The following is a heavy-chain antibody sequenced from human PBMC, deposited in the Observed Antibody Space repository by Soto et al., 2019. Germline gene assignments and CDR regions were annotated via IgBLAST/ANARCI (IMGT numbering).Heavy chain of an antibody. CDR2: IFFSGST. V-gene: IGHV4-31*03. CDR1: GGSISSGDFY. CDR3: ARDGYYDVLTGSAYGMDV. J-gene: IGHJ6*02. D-gene: IGHD3-9*01. Sequence: QVQLQESGPGLVKPSQTLSLTCTVSGGSISSGDFYWNWIRQHPGKGLEWIGYIFFSGSTYYNPSLNSRVTISLDTSKTHFSLKLSSVTAADTAVYYCARDGYYDVLTGSAYGMDVWGQGTTVTVSS.